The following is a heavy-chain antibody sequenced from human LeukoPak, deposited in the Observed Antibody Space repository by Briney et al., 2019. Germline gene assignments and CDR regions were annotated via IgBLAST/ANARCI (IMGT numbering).Heavy chain of an antibody. V-gene: IGHV4-59*01. CDR2: ISHSGPT. CDR3: ARSNSESYYRGYYFDY. D-gene: IGHD1-26*01. J-gene: IGHJ4*02. CDR1: GVAISSFE. Sequence: SETLSLSCTVSGVAISSFEWSWIRQPPGHGLEWIGYISHSGPTNYNPSLKCRVTISVDTSMNQFSLNLSSVTAADTAVYYCARSNSESYYRGYYFDYWGQGTLVTVSS.